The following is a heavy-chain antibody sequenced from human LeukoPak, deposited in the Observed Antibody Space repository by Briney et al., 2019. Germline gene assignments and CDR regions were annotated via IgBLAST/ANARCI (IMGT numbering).Heavy chain of an antibody. J-gene: IGHJ4*02. CDR2: IREDGTEK. Sequence: GGSLRLSCTASGFTFSGAWMTWVRQAPGKGLEWVANIREDGTEKNYVDSVKGRFTISRDNAKNSLFLQMSNLRDDDTAIYYCARHVGISFWGQGTLVIVSS. D-gene: IGHD7-27*01. V-gene: IGHV3-7*01. CDR1: GFTFSGAW. CDR3: ARHVGISF.